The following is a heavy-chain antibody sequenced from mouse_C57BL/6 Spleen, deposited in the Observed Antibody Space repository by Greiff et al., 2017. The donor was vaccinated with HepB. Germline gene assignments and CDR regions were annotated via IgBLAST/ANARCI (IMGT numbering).Heavy chain of an antibody. J-gene: IGHJ3*01. V-gene: IGHV1-64*01. CDR3: ARGDYGSSYSWFAY. CDR2: IHPNSGST. D-gene: IGHD1-1*01. CDR1: GYTFTSYW. Sequence: VQLQQSGAELVKPGASVKLSCKASGYTFTSYWMHWVKQRPGQGLEWIGMIHPNSGSTNYNEKFKSKATLTVDKSSSTAYMQLSSLTSEASAVYYCARGDYGSSYSWFAYWGQGTLVTVSA.